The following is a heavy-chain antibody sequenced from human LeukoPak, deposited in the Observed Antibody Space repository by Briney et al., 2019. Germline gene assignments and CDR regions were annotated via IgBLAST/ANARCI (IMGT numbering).Heavy chain of an antibody. CDR1: GFTFSSYV. CDR3: ARDGASGGP. D-gene: IGHD3-16*01. CDR2: INGRGDST. J-gene: IGHJ5*02. Sequence: PGGSLRLSCAGSGFTFSSYVMSWVRQAPGKGLEWVSGINGRGDSTYYADSVKGRFTISRDNSKDTLFLQMNSLRGDDTAVYYCARDGASGGPWGQGTLVTVSS. V-gene: IGHV3-23*01.